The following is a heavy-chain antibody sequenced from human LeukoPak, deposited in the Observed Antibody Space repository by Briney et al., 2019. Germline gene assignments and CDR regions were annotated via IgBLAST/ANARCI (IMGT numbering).Heavy chain of an antibody. CDR3: AQWLVPGY. Sequence: GGSLRLSCAASGFTFSSYWMHWVRQAPGKWLVWVSRINTDGSSTSYADSVKGRFTISRDNAKNTLYLQMNSLRAEDTAVYYCAQWLVPGYWGQGTLVTVSS. CDR2: INTDGSST. J-gene: IGHJ4*02. D-gene: IGHD6-19*01. V-gene: IGHV3-74*01. CDR1: GFTFSSYW.